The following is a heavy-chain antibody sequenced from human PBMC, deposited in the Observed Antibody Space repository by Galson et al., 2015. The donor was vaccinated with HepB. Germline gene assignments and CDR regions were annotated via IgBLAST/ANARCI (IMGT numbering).Heavy chain of an antibody. CDR3: SDWYEKHTFDH. CDR2: ISGSGDST. Sequence: FLRLSCAASGFTFSSNAMSWVRQAPGKGLEWVSTISGSGDSTYYADSVKGRFTISRDNSRNTLFLQMNSLRAEDTAVYCCSDWYEKHTFDHWGQGTLVTVSS. CDR1: GFTFSSNA. J-gene: IGHJ4*02. D-gene: IGHD1-1*01. V-gene: IGHV3-23*01.